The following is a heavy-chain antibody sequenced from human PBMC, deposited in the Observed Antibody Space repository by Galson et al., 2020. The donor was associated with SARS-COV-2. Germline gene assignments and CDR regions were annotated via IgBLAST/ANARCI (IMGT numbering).Heavy chain of an antibody. D-gene: IGHD3-22*01. Sequence: TGGSLRLSCAASGFTFSSYGMHWVRQAPGKGLEWVAFISKDGGNKYYADSVKGRFTISRDNSKNTLYLQMNSLRPEDTGVFYCAKGAPRTRLYDSSGYCRYYFDYWGQGTLVTVSS. CDR1: GFTFSSYG. V-gene: IGHV3-30*18. J-gene: IGHJ4*02. CDR3: AKGAPRTRLYDSSGYCRYYFDY. CDR2: ISKDGGNK.